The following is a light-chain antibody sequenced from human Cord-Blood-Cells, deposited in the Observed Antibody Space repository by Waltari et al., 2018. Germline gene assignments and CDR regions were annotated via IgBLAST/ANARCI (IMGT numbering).Light chain of an antibody. V-gene: IGLV2-14*01. CDR3: SSYTSSSTLV. Sequence: QSALTQPASVSGSPGPSITISCTGTSRDVGGYNYVSWYQQHPGKAPKLMIYDVSKRPSGVSKRFSGSKSGNTASLTISGLQAEDEADYYCSSYTSSSTLVFGGGTKLTVL. CDR1: SRDVGGYNY. CDR2: DVS. J-gene: IGLJ2*01.